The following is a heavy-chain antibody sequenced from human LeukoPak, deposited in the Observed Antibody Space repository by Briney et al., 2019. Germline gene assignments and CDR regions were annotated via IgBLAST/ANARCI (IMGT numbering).Heavy chain of an antibody. Sequence: SETLSLTCTVSGGSISSYYWSWIRQPPGKGLEWIGYIYYSGSTNYNPSLKSRVTISVDTSKNQFSLKLSSVTAADTAVYYCARDSGCSGGSCYQRYWGQGTLVTVSS. CDR2: IYYSGST. V-gene: IGHV4-59*01. J-gene: IGHJ4*02. CDR3: ARDSGCSGGSCYQRY. CDR1: GGSISSYY. D-gene: IGHD2-15*01.